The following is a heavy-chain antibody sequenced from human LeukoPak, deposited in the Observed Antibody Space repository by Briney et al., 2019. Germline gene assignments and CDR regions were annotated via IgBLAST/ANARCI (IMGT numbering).Heavy chain of an antibody. CDR3: ATAGDS. CDR2: ISGDGGST. CDR1: GFTFDDYA. V-gene: IGHV3-43*02. J-gene: IGHJ4*02. Sequence: GGSLILSCAASGFTFDDYAMHWARQAPGKGLEWVSLISGDGGSTYYADSVKGRFTISRDNSKNSLYLQMNSLRTEDTALYYCATAGDSWGQGTLVTVSS. D-gene: IGHD2-21*01.